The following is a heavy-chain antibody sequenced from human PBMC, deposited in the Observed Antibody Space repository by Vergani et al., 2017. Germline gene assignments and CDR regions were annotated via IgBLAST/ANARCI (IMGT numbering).Heavy chain of an antibody. V-gene: IGHV1-2*02. D-gene: IGHD1-26*01. Sequence: QVHLVQSGVEVKEPGASVKISCRASGYSFIDYYIHWIRQAPGQGLEWMGWINPKSGVTNYAQKFQGRVTMTRDTPIATVYMELTNLRSTDTATFYCARDHFGSGRYMAWFDPWRQGSAVIVSS. CDR3: ARDHFGSGRYMAWFDP. CDR2: INPKSGVT. J-gene: IGHJ5*02. CDR1: GYSFIDYY.